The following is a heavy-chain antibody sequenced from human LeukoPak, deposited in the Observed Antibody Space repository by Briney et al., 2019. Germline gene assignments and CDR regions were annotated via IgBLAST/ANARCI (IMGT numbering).Heavy chain of an antibody. D-gene: IGHD1-26*01. CDR2: TKSKTDGGTT. Sequence: ARSMRPSRAASAFTSSNAWTSCDSQVAKEVREWVGRTKSKTDGGTTDSGARVKGRFPISRDDSKDTVYLQINSLKPEDTAVYYCTTGPSGSYQLFVYWGQGTLVTVS. J-gene: IGHJ4*02. CDR1: AFTSSNAW. V-gene: IGHV3-15*01. CDR3: TTGPSGSYQLFVY.